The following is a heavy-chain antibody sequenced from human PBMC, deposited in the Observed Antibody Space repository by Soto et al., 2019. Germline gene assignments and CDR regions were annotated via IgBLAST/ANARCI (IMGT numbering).Heavy chain of an antibody. V-gene: IGHV3-33*08. D-gene: IGHD3-10*01. J-gene: IGHJ1*01. Sequence: PGGSLRLSCAASGFTFGTYAMNWIRQAPGKGLEWVAVIWYDGSNKYYADSVKGRFTISRDNSKNTLYLQMNSLRAEDTAVYYCARDYHYYGSGSYHPAYFQHWGQGTLVTVSS. CDR2: IWYDGSNK. CDR1: GFTFGTYA. CDR3: ARDYHYYGSGSYHPAYFQH.